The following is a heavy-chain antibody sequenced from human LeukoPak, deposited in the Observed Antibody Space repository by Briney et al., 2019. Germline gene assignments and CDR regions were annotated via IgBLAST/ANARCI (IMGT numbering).Heavy chain of an antibody. CDR3: ARGLGRNYVLSYYGMDV. CDR1: GFTFSSYD. J-gene: IGHJ6*02. CDR2: IGTAGDT. Sequence: PGGSLRLPCAASGFTFSSYDMHWVRQATGKGLEWVSAIGTAGDTYYPGSVKGRFTISRENAKNSLYLQMNSLRAGDTAVYYCARGLGRNYVLSYYGMDVWGQGTTVTVSS. V-gene: IGHV3-13*01. D-gene: IGHD1-7*01.